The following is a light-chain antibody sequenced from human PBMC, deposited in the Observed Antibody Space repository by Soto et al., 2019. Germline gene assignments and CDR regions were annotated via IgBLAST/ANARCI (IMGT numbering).Light chain of an antibody. Sequence: SYVLAQPPSVSVAPGQTARISCGGNYIRGKGVHWYRQKAGQAPALVVHDDSDRPSGIPERFSGSVSGNTATLTISRVEAGDEADYYCQAWHITSEYLLFGGGTKLTVL. CDR3: QAWHITSEYLL. CDR1: YIRGKG. J-gene: IGLJ2*01. CDR2: DDS. V-gene: IGLV3-21*02.